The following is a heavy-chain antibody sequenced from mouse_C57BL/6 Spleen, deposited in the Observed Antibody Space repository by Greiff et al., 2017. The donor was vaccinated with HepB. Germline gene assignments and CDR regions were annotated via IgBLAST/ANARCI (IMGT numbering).Heavy chain of an antibody. CDR1: GYTFTSYW. CDR3: AREGDYDEWVAY. J-gene: IGHJ3*01. D-gene: IGHD2-4*01. Sequence: QVQLQQPGAELVKPGASVKMSCKASGYTFTSYWITWVKQRPGQGLEWIGDIYPGSGSTNYNEKFKSKATLTVDTSSSTAYMQLSSLTSEDSAVYYCAREGDYDEWVAYWGQGTLVTVSA. V-gene: IGHV1-55*01. CDR2: IYPGSGST.